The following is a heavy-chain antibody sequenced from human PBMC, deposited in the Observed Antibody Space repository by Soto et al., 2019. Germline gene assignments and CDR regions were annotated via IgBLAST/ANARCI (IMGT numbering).Heavy chain of an antibody. CDR3: AADLYDSSDVKDLGVY. CDR1: GFTFTSSA. J-gene: IGHJ4*02. Sequence: ASVKVSCKASGFTFTSSAVQWVRQARGQRLEWIGWIVIGRGNTNYAQKFQERVTITRDMSTSTAYMELSSLRSEDTAVYYCAADLYDSSDVKDLGVYWGRGTLVTVSS. D-gene: IGHD3-22*01. V-gene: IGHV1-58*01. CDR2: IVIGRGNT.